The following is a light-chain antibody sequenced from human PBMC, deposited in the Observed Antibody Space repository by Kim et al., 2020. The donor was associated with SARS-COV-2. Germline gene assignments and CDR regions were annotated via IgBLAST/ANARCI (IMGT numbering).Light chain of an antibody. CDR2: AVS. CDR1: QAISSH. V-gene: IGKV1-9*01. CDR3: LQVYSYPYT. Sequence: QLTQSPSFLSASEGDRVTLTCRASQAISSHLASYQQKPGKAPKLLIYAVSTLQTGVSPRFTGDRSGQDFTLTINSLQPEDSATYYCLQVYSYPYTFGPGTKLEI. J-gene: IGKJ2*01.